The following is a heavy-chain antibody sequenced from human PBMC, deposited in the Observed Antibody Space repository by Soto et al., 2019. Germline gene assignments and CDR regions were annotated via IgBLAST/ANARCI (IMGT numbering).Heavy chain of an antibody. CDR1: GFTFDDYT. CDR2: ISWDGGST. D-gene: IGHD3-3*01. J-gene: IGHJ6*02. CDR3: AKDLGYDFWSGYYHGMDV. V-gene: IGHV3-43*01. Sequence: GGSLSLSCAASGFTFDDYTMHWVRQAPGKGLEWVSLISWDGGSTYYADSVKGRFTISRDNSKNSLYLQMNSLRTEDTALYYCAKDLGYDFWSGYYHGMDVWGQGTTVTVSS.